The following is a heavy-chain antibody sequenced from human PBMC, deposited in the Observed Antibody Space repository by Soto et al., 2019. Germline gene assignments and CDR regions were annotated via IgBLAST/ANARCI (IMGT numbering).Heavy chain of an antibody. CDR3: ATGGNYYAMDV. Sequence: GGSLRLSCAASGFTFSDHYMDWVRQAPGKGLEWVGRTRNKANSYATEYAASVKGRFSLSRDDSRNSVYLHMNSLKTDDTAVYYCATGGNYYAMDVWGQGTTVTVSS. V-gene: IGHV3-72*01. D-gene: IGHD1-1*01. CDR2: TRNKANSYAT. CDR1: GFTFSDHY. J-gene: IGHJ6*02.